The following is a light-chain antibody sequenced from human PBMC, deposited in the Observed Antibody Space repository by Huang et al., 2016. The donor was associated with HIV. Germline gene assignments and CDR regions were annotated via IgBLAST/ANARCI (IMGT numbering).Light chain of an antibody. Sequence: EIVLTQSPATLSLSPGEGATLSCRASQSIGSYLAGDQQRPGQAPRLLIYDGSIRATGIPARFSGGGSGTEFTLTISSLEPEDFAVYYCQQRNNWPPWTFGQGTKVELK. J-gene: IGKJ1*01. CDR2: DGS. CDR1: QSIGSY. CDR3: QQRNNWPPWT. V-gene: IGKV3-11*01.